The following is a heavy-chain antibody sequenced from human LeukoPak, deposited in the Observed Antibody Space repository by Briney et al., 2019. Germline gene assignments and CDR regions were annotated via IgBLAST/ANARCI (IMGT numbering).Heavy chain of an antibody. D-gene: IGHD3-3*01. J-gene: IGHJ6*02. CDR3: ARDPRITIFGVVEDFYGMDV. Sequence: PGGSLRLSCAASGFTFDDYGMSWVRQAPGKGLEWVSGINWNGGSTGYADSVKGRFTISRDNAKNSLYLQMNSLRAEDTALYHCARDPRITIFGVVEDFYGMDVWGQGTTVTVPS. CDR2: INWNGGST. CDR1: GFTFDDYG. V-gene: IGHV3-20*01.